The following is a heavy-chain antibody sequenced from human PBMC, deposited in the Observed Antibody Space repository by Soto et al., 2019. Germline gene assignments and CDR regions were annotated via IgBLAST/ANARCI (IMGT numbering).Heavy chain of an antibody. V-gene: IGHV3-7*05. CDR3: ARDRGIAAAGRSYYYYGMDV. D-gene: IGHD6-13*01. Sequence: HPGGSLRLSCAASGFTLSSYWMSWVRQAPGKGLEWVANIKQDGSEKYYVDSVKGRFTISRDNAKNSLYLQMNSLRAEDTAVYYCARDRGIAAAGRSYYYYGMDVWGQGTTVTV. J-gene: IGHJ6*02. CDR1: GFTLSSYW. CDR2: IKQDGSEK.